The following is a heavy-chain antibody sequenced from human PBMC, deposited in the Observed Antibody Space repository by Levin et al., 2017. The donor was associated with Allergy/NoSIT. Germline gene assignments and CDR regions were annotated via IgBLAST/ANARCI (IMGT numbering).Heavy chain of an antibody. CDR1: GFSFSNYL. CDR2: ISYDGSNK. CDR3: ARGQSLFGVVVMDHYYYGMDV. J-gene: IGHJ6*02. V-gene: IGHV3-30-3*01. D-gene: IGHD2-21*01. Sequence: LSLTCAASGFSFSNYLMHWVRQAPGKGLEWVAGISYDGSNKYYSASVKGRFPISRDNSKNTGYLQMSSLRNEDPAVYNGARGQSLFGVVVMDHYYYGMDVWGQGTTVAVSS.